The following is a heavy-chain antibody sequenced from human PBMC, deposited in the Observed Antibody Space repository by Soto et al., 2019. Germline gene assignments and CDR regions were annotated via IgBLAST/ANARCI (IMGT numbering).Heavy chain of an antibody. CDR1: GFTFSSYG. Sequence: GGSLRLSCAASGFTFSSYGMHWVRQAPGKGLEWVAVISYDGSNKYYADSVKGRFTISRDNSKNTLYLQMNSLRAEDTAVYYCAKDRAEMATIAPPPPRGMDVWGQGTTVTVSS. CDR3: AKDRAEMATIAPPPPRGMDV. V-gene: IGHV3-30*18. J-gene: IGHJ6*02. D-gene: IGHD5-12*01. CDR2: ISYDGSNK.